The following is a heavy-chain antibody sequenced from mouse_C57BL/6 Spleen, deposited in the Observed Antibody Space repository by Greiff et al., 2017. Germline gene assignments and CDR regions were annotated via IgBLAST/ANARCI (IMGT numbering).Heavy chain of an antibody. D-gene: IGHD2-3*01. CDR2: IDPSDSYT. J-gene: IGHJ1*03. CDR3: ARLVDDGSYWYFDV. Sequence: QVQLQQPGAELVMPGASVKLSCKASGYTFTSYWMHWVKQRPGQGLEWIGEIDPSDSYTNYNQKFKGKSTLTVDKSSSTAYMQLSSLTSEDSAVYYCARLVDDGSYWYFDVWGTGTTVTVSS. CDR1: GYTFTSYW. V-gene: IGHV1-69*01.